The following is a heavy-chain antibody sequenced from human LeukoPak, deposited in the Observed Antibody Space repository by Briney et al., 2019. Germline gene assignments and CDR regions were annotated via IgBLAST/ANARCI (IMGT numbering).Heavy chain of an antibody. CDR3: ARALGSGSSQTDY. CDR2: IYYSGST. V-gene: IGHV4-61*08. CDR1: GGSISSGGYY. Sequence: SETLSLTCTVSGGSISSGGYYWSWIRQPPGKGLEWIGYIYYSGSTNYNPSLKSRVTMSVDTSKNQFSLKLSSVTAADTAVYYCARALGSGSSQTDYWGQGTLVSVSS. J-gene: IGHJ4*02. D-gene: IGHD3-10*01.